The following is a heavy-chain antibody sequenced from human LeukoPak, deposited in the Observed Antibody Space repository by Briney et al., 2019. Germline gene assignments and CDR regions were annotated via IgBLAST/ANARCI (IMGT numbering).Heavy chain of an antibody. CDR2: ISAYNGST. CDR1: GYTFTSYG. Sequence: ASVKVSCKASGYTFTSYGISWVRQAPGQGLEWMGWISAYNGSTNYAQKLQGRVTMTTDTSTSTAYMELRSLRSDDTAVYYCARDSSSWYGVYFDYWGQGTLVTVSS. V-gene: IGHV1-18*01. CDR3: ARDSSSWYGVYFDY. D-gene: IGHD6-13*01. J-gene: IGHJ4*02.